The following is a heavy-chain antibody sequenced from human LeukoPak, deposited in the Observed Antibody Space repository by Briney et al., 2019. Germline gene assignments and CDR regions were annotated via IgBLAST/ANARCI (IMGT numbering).Heavy chain of an antibody. V-gene: IGHV3-66*01. CDR2: IYSGGST. Sequence: GGSLRLSCAASGLTVSSNYMSWVRQAPGKGLEWVSVIYSGGSTYYADSVKGRFTISRDNSKNTLYLQMNSLRAEDTAVYYCARDRGYYYDSSGLWGQGTLVTVSS. D-gene: IGHD3-22*01. CDR3: ARDRGYYYDSSGL. CDR1: GLTVSSNY. J-gene: IGHJ4*02.